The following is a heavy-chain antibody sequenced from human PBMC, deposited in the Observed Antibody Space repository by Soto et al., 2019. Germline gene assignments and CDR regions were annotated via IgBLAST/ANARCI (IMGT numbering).Heavy chain of an antibody. CDR3: ARGALDSSGYYADPFDY. CDR1: GGSISSYY. V-gene: IGHV4-59*08. CDR2: IYYSGST. Sequence: SETLSLTCTVSGGSISSYYWSWIRQPPGKGLEWIGYIYYSGSTYYNPSLKSRVTISVDTSKNQFSLKLSSVTAADTAVYYCARGALDSSGYYADPFDYWGQGTLVTVSS. D-gene: IGHD3-22*01. J-gene: IGHJ4*02.